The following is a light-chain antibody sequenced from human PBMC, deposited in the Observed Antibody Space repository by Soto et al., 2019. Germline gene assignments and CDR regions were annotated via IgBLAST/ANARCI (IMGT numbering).Light chain of an antibody. J-gene: IGKJ1*01. CDR2: AAS. Sequence: DIQMTQSPSTLSGSVGDRVTITCRASQTISSWLAWYQQKPGKAPKLLIFAASSLQSGVPSRFSGSRSGPDFTLTISSLQPEDFATYYCQQSYSSPTTFGQGTKVDIK. V-gene: IGKV1-39*01. CDR1: QTISSW. CDR3: QQSYSSPTT.